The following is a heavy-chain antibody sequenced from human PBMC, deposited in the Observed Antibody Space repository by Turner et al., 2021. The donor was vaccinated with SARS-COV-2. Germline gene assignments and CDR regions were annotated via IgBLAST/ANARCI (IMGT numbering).Heavy chain of an antibody. CDR1: GFTFDDYA. CDR3: AKDIRSVTYYYDSSGSYGMDV. J-gene: IGHJ6*02. V-gene: IGHV3-9*01. D-gene: IGHD3-22*01. Sequence: EVQLVESGGGLVQPGRSLRRSCAASGFTFDDYAMHWVRQAPGKGLEWVAGITWNSGTIGYADSVKGRFTISRDNAKNSLYLQMNSLRAEDTALYYCAKDIRSVTYYYDSSGSYGMDVWGQGTTVTVSS. CDR2: ITWNSGTI.